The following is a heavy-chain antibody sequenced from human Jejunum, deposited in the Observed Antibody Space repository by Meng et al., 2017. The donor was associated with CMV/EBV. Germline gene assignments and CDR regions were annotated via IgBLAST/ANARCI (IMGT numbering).Heavy chain of an antibody. CDR2: ISAESSFK. Sequence: SGFTVNDFGMNWVRQAPGKGLEWVSSISAESSFKFYAESVKGRFTVSRDNAQNSLYLEMNSLRVEDTAVYYCAKDAAFDTIDYWGQGTLVTVSS. D-gene: IGHD3-10*01. CDR1: GFTVNDFG. CDR3: AKDAAFDTIDY. V-gene: IGHV3-21*06. J-gene: IGHJ4*02.